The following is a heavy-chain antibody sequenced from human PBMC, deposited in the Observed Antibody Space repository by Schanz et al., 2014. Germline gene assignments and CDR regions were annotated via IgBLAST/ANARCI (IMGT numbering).Heavy chain of an antibody. CDR3: ARVFDY. Sequence: QVQLQESGPGLVKPSETLSLTCTVSGYSISSGYYWGWIRQPPGKGLEWIGSIYHSGSTYYNPSLKSRSTISVATSKTQSPLKLSSVTAADTAVYYCARVFDYWGQGTLVTVSS. CDR2: IYHSGST. J-gene: IGHJ4*02. CDR1: GYSISSGYY. V-gene: IGHV4-38-2*02.